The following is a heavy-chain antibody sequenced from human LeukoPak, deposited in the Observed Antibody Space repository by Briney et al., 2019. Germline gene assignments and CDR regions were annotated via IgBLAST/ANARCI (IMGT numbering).Heavy chain of an antibody. D-gene: IGHD4-23*01. CDR2: IYNSGST. J-gene: IGHJ4*02. CDR3: ARHAYYGAKDFDY. V-gene: IGHV4-39*01. Sequence: SETLSLTCMVSGDSISSSSYYWGWIRQPPGTGLEWIGSIYNSGSTHYNPSLKSRVTISVDTSKNQFSLKLSSVTAADTAVYYCARHAYYGAKDFDYWGQGTLVTVSS. CDR1: GDSISSSSYY.